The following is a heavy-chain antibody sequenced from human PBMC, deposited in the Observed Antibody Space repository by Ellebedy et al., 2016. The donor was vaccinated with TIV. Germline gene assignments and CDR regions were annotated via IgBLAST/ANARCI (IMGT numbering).Heavy chain of an antibody. CDR1: GGSVSSGSYY. J-gene: IGHJ6*02. V-gene: IGHV4-61*01. CDR3: ARDRYCSGGSCYRYYYYYGMDV. Sequence: SETLSLXXTVSGGSVSSGSYYWSWIRQPPGKGLEWIGYIYYSGSTNYNPSLKSRVTISVDTSKNQFSLKLSSVTAADTAVYYCARDRYCSGGSCYRYYYYYGMDVWGQGTTVTVSS. D-gene: IGHD2-15*01. CDR2: IYYSGST.